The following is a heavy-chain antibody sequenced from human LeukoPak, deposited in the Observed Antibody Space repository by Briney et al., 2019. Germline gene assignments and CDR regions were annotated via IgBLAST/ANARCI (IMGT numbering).Heavy chain of an antibody. J-gene: IGHJ4*02. D-gene: IGHD1-1*01. Sequence: GSLRLSCAASGFTFSSYWMNWARQAPGKGLEWVASINHNGNVNYYVDSVKGRFTISRDNAKNSLFLQMNSLRAEDTAIYYCARSLTTLTCEGYWGQGTLVTVSS. CDR3: ARSLTTLTCEGY. CDR2: INHNGNVN. V-gene: IGHV3-7*01. CDR1: GFTFSSYW.